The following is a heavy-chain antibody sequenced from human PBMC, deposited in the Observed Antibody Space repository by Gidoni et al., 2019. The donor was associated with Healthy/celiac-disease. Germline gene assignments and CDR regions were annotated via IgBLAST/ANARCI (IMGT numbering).Heavy chain of an antibody. D-gene: IGHD5-18*01. Sequence: QVQLVESGGGVVQPGRSLRLSCAASGFTFSSYGMHWVRQAPGKGLEWVAVIWYDGSNKYYADSVKGRFTISRDNSKNTLYLQMNSLRAEDTAVYYCARGLTDTAMSPFDYWGQGTLVTVSS. CDR1: GFTFSSYG. CDR3: ARGLTDTAMSPFDY. CDR2: IWYDGSNK. V-gene: IGHV3-33*01. J-gene: IGHJ4*02.